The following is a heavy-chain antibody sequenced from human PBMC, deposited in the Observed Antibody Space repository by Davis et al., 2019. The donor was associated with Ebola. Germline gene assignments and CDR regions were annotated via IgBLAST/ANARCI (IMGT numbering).Heavy chain of an antibody. V-gene: IGHV4-59*12. Sequence: MPSETLSLTCTVSGGSISSYYWSWIRQPPGKGLEWIGYIYYSGSTNYNPSLKSRVTISVDTSKNQFSLKLSSVTAADTAVYYCARVIRYYYDSSGYYNTHAFDIWGQGTMVTVSS. CDR3: ARVIRYYYDSSGYYNTHAFDI. D-gene: IGHD3-22*01. CDR2: IYYSGST. CDR1: GGSISSYY. J-gene: IGHJ3*02.